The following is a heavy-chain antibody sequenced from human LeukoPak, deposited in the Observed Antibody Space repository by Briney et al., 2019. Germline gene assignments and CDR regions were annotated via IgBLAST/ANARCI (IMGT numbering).Heavy chain of an antibody. J-gene: IGHJ3*02. V-gene: IGHV3-48*03. Sequence: GGSLRLSCAASGFPLSNYQMDWVPQAPGKGVEWVSYIISCGTTLSADSVKGRFTIFRDTAKNSMFVQMSSLRAEDTAVYYCAKELTPNSESSGFDAFEIWGQRTMVTVSS. D-gene: IGHD3-22*01. CDR1: GFPLSNYQ. CDR3: AKELTPNSESSGFDAFEI. CDR2: IISCGTT.